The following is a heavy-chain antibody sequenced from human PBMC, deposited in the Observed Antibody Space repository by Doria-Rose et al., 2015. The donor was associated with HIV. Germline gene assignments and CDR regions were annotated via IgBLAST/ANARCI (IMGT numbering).Heavy chain of an antibody. CDR2: INDSGST. J-gene: IGHJ4*02. CDR1: GGSFSGYY. D-gene: IGHD6-6*01. CDR3: ARERPRLDY. Sequence: QLQPWGSGLLKPSETLSLTCGVYGGSFSGYYWAWIRQPPGKGLEWIGEINDSGSTNYSPSLKSRVTISVDTSKSQFSLKLSSVTAADTAVYYCARERPRLDYWGQGTRGTGSS. V-gene: IGHV4-34*01.